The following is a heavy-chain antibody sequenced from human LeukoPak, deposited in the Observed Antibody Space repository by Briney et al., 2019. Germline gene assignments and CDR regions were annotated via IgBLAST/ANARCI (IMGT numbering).Heavy chain of an antibody. V-gene: IGHV4-39*01. CDR2: IYYSGST. CDR3: ARRHYYGSAYDY. J-gene: IGHJ4*02. CDR1: GVSISSSSYY. D-gene: IGHD3-10*01. Sequence: SETLSLTCTVSGVSISSSSYYWGWMRQPPGKGLEWIGIIYYSGSTYYNPSLRSRATISVDTSKNQFSLKLSSVTAADTAVYYCARRHYYGSAYDYWGQGTLVTVSS.